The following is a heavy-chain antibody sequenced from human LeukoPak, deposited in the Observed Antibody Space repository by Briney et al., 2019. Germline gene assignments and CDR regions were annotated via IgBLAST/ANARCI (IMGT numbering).Heavy chain of an antibody. CDR1: GGTFTSYA. D-gene: IGHD3-10*01. Sequence: GASGKVSCKASGGTFTSYAISWVRQAPGQGLEWVGRIIPIFGIANYAQKFQGRVTITADKSTSTAYMELSSLRSEDTAVYYCARSVRGVIIGTFFDYWGQGTLVTVSS. V-gene: IGHV1-69*04. CDR3: ARSVRGVIIGTFFDY. CDR2: IIPIFGIA. J-gene: IGHJ4*02.